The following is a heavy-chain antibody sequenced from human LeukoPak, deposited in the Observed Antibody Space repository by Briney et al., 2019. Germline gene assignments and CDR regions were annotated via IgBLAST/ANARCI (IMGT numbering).Heavy chain of an antibody. CDR1: GGSISSYY. V-gene: IGHV4-4*07. CDR2: IYTSGST. Sequence: SETLSLTCTVSGGSISSYYWSWIRQPAGKGLEWIGRIYTSGSTNYNPSLKSRVTISVDTSKNQFSLKLSSVTAADTAVYYCARCGYDFWSGYYYYYMDVWGKGTTVTISS. D-gene: IGHD3-3*01. CDR3: ARCGYDFWSGYYYYYMDV. J-gene: IGHJ6*03.